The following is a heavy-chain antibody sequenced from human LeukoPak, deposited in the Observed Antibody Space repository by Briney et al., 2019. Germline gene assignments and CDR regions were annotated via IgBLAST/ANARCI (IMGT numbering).Heavy chain of an antibody. CDR2: IYSGGTT. Sequence: GESLRISCAAPGIAVDDNYMSWVRQPPGEGLEWVSVIYSGGTTYYADSVKGRFTISRDNSKNTLYLQMDSLRAEDTAVYYCARDRGGLRYSSGYDYWGQGTLVTVSS. CDR3: ARDRGGLRYSSGYDY. CDR1: GIAVDDNY. J-gene: IGHJ4*02. D-gene: IGHD6-19*01. V-gene: IGHV3-66*01.